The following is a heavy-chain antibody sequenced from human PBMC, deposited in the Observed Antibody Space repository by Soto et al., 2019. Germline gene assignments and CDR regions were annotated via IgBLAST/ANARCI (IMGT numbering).Heavy chain of an antibody. CDR2: IGTAGDP. CDR3: ARGAAVAGLYYFDY. Sequence: GGSLRLSCAASGFTFSGYDMHWVRQATGKGLEWVSAIGTAGDPYYPGSVKGRFTISRENAKNSLYLQMNSLRAGDTAVYYCARGAAVAGLYYFDYWGQGTLVTVSS. V-gene: IGHV3-13*05. CDR1: GFTFSGYD. J-gene: IGHJ4*02. D-gene: IGHD6-19*01.